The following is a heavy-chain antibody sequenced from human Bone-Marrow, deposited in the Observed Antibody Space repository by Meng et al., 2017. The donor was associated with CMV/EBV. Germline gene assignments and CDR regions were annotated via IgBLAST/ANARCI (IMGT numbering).Heavy chain of an antibody. CDR1: GGSISSSSYY. CDR2: IYYSGST. V-gene: IGHV4-39*07. D-gene: IGHD2-2*01. Sequence: SETLSLTCTVSGGSISSSSYYWGWIRQPPGKGLEWIGSIYYSGSTYYNPSLKSRVTISVDTSKNQFSLKLSSVTAADTAVYYRASNFEDIVVVPAIFDYWGQGTLVTVSS. J-gene: IGHJ4*02. CDR3: ASNFEDIVVVPAIFDY.